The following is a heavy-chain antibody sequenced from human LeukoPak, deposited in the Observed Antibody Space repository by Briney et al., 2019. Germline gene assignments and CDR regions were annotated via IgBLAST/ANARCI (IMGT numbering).Heavy chain of an antibody. V-gene: IGHV1-18*01. Sequence: ASVKASCKASGYTFTSYGISWVRQAPGQGLEWMGWISAYNGNTNYAQKLQGRVTMTTDTSTSTAYMELRSLRSDDTAVYYCARDHPHYVWGSYRYGLSDYWGQGTLVTVSS. CDR3: ARDHPHYVWGSYRYGLSDY. CDR1: GYTFTSYG. D-gene: IGHD3-16*02. CDR2: ISAYNGNT. J-gene: IGHJ4*02.